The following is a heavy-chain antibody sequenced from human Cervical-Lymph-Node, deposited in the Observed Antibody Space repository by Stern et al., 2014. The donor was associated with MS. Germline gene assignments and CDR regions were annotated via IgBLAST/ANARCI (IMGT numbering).Heavy chain of an antibody. CDR3: ARGIYGDYQDH. J-gene: IGHJ4*02. V-gene: IGHV3-48*01. CDR1: GFTFPTYG. CDR2: MSGSGETI. D-gene: IGHD4-17*01. Sequence: EDQLVESGGGLVQPGGSLRLSCSASGFTFPTYGMHWVRQAPGKGLEWISYMSGSGETIYYADSVKGRFTISRDNAKESLYLQMHSLRGEDTAVYYCARGIYGDYQDHWGQGTLVTVSS.